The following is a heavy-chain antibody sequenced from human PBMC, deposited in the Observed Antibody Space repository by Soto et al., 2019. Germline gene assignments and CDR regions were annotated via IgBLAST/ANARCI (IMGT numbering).Heavy chain of an antibody. Sequence: QVQLVQSGAEVKKPGASVKVSCKASGYTFTSYGISWVRQAPGQGLEWMGWISAYNGNTNYAQKFQGRVTMTTDTSTSTAYMELRSLRSEDTAVYYWARGGKYCTNGAGSFYGMDVWGQGTTVTVSS. J-gene: IGHJ6*02. V-gene: IGHV1-18*01. D-gene: IGHD2-8*01. CDR2: ISAYNGNT. CDR1: GYTFTSYG. CDR3: ARGGKYCTNGAGSFYGMDV.